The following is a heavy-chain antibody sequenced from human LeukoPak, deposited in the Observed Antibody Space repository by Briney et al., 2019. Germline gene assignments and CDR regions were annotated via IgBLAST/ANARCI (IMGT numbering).Heavy chain of an antibody. V-gene: IGHV4-34*01. CDR3: ARLYDSSGYPLTDFGFDY. CDR2: INHSGST. J-gene: IGHJ4*02. Sequence: SETLSLTCAVYGGSFSGYYWSWIRQPPGKGLEWIGEINHSGSTNYNPSLKSRVTISVDTSKNQFSLKLSSVTAADTAVYYCARLYDSSGYPLTDFGFDYWGQGTLVAVSS. CDR1: GGSFSGYY. D-gene: IGHD3-22*01.